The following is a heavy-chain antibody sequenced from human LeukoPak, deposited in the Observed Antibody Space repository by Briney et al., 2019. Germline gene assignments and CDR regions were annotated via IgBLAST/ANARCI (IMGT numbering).Heavy chain of an antibody. Sequence: GASVKVSCKASGYTFTGYYMHWVRQAPGQGLEWMGWINPNSGGTNYAQKFQGRVTMTGDTSISTAYMELSRLRSDDTAVYYCARDLDYYDSSGYPHPGGYYYYYMDVWGKGTTVTVSS. CDR1: GYTFTGYY. D-gene: IGHD3-22*01. CDR2: INPNSGGT. CDR3: ARDLDYYDSSGYPHPGGYYYYYMDV. J-gene: IGHJ6*03. V-gene: IGHV1-2*02.